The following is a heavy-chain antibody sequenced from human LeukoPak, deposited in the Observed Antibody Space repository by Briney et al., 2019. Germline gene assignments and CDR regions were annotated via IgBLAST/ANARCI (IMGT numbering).Heavy chain of an antibody. CDR3: ATEDVVIPTAAQRPLDY. CDR2: IYYSGST. J-gene: IGHJ4*02. CDR1: GGSISNSNYF. D-gene: IGHD2-2*01. V-gene: IGHV4-39*02. Sequence: SETLSLTCTVSGGSISNSNYFWGWVRQPPGKGLEWIGSIYYSGSTYYNPSLKSRVTISIDTSKNHFSLKLSSVTAADTAFYYRATEDVVIPTAAQRPLDYWGQGTLVTVSS.